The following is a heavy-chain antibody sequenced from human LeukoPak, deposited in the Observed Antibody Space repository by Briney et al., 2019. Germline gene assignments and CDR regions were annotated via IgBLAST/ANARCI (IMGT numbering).Heavy chain of an antibody. J-gene: IGHJ2*01. D-gene: IGHD1-26*01. Sequence: GGSLKLSCAASGFTFSDYYMSWIRQAPGKGLEWVSYISSSGSTIYYADSVKGRFTISRDNAKNSLYLQMNSLRAEGMALYYCAKGGSYYDWYFDLWGRGTLVTVSS. CDR1: GFTFSDYY. V-gene: IGHV3-11*01. CDR2: ISSSGSTI. CDR3: AKGGSYYDWYFDL.